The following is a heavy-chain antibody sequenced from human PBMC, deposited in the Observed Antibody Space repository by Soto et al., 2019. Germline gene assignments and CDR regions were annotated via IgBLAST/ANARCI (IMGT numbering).Heavy chain of an antibody. J-gene: IGHJ4*02. V-gene: IGHV2-5*02. CDR3: EQSRSYGSGGEKFDS. CDR2: IYWDDDK. Sequence: QITLKESGPTLVKPTQTLTLTCTFSGFSLSTRGVGVGWIRQPPGKALEWLALIYWDDDKRYRPSLKSRLTITKDTSKNQVALKIPNMDPGDTAKYYCEQSRSYGSGGEKFDSGGQGTLVTVSS. D-gene: IGHD3-10*01. CDR1: GFSLSTRGVG.